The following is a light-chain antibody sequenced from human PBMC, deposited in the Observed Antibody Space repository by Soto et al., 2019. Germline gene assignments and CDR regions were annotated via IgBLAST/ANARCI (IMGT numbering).Light chain of an antibody. J-gene: IGKJ1*01. CDR3: QQYTSYPWT. Sequence: DIQMTQSPSTLSASVGDRVTITCRASQSISSWLAWYQRKPGKAPKLLIYKASSLESGVPSRFSGSGSGTEFTLTISSLQPDDFATYYCQQYTSYPWTFGQGTKVDIK. CDR2: KAS. V-gene: IGKV1-5*03. CDR1: QSISSW.